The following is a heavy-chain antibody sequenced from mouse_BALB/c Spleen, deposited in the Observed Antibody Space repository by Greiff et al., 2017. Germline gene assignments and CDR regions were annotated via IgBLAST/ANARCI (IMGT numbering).Heavy chain of an antibody. CDR3: AREGEYGNYYAMDY. CDR2: IWAGGST. Sequence: VMLVESGPGLVAPSQSLSITCTVSGFSLTGYGVNWVRQPPGKGLEWLGVIWAGGSTNYNSALMSRLSISKDNSKSQVFLKMNSLQTDDTAMYYCAREGEYGNYYAMDYWGQGTSVTVSS. J-gene: IGHJ4*01. CDR1: GFSLTGYG. D-gene: IGHD2-10*02. V-gene: IGHV2-9*02.